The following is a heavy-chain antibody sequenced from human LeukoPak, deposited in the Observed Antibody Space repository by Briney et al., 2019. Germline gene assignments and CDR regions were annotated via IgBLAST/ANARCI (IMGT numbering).Heavy chain of an antibody. J-gene: IGHJ2*01. D-gene: IGHD2-2*01. CDR3: ARDLSTRDWYFDL. Sequence: SETLSLTCAVSGYSISSGYYWGWIRQPPGKGLEWIGSVYHSGSTYYNPSLKSRVTISVDTSKNQFSLKLSSVTAADTAVYYCARDLSTRDWYFDLWGRGTLVTASS. V-gene: IGHV4-38-2*02. CDR2: VYHSGST. CDR1: GYSISSGYY.